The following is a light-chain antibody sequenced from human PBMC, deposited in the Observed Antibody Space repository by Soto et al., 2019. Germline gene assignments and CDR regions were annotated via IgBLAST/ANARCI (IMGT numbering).Light chain of an antibody. Sequence: EILMTQSPATLSVSPGERVILSCRASQSVGSTLAWYQQKPGQAPRLLIRGASTRATGVPARFSGSGSGTDFTLTISSLEPEDFATYYCHQRSNWPLTFGGGTKVEIK. CDR2: GAS. V-gene: IGKV3-11*01. J-gene: IGKJ4*01. CDR3: HQRSNWPLT. CDR1: QSVGST.